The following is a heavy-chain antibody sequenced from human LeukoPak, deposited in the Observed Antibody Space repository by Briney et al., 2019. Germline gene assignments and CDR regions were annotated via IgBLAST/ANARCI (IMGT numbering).Heavy chain of an antibody. J-gene: IGHJ5*02. D-gene: IGHD3-22*01. Sequence: SETLSLTCTVSGGSISSYYWSWIRQPPGKGLGSKWYIYHSGSTNYNPSLKSRVTISVDRSKNQFSLKLSSMTAADTAIYYCARGKTYYYDTDGYYEGAGPAMTWGLGTLVTVSS. V-gene: IGHV4-59*12. CDR3: ARGKTYYYDTDGYYEGAGPAMT. CDR2: IYHSGST. CDR1: GGSISSYY.